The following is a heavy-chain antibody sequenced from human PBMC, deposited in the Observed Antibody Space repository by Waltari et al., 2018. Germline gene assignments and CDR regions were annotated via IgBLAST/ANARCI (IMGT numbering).Heavy chain of an antibody. J-gene: IGHJ3*01. CDR2: RNPNSGST. V-gene: IGHV1-2*02. CDR3: ARAGTGDTDVLL. Sequence: QVQLVQSGAEVKKPGASVKVSCTASGYTFTGYYMHWVRPAPGQGTGGRGWRNPNSGSTNYAQKFQGRVTMTRDTSISTADVELSRLRSDDTSVYYCARAGTGDTDVLLWGQGTMVTVSS. D-gene: IGHD7-27*01. CDR1: GYTFTGYY.